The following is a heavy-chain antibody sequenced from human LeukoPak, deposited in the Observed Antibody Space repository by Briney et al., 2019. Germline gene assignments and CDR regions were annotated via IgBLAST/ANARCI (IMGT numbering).Heavy chain of an antibody. V-gene: IGHV4-39*07. J-gene: IGHJ4*02. CDR1: GGSISSSSYY. CDR2: IYYSGST. CDR3: ARVVAPQNHIVVVTAILFDY. Sequence: KSSETLSLTCTVSGGSISSSSYYWGWIRQPPGKGLEWIGSIYYSGSTYYNPSLKSRVTISVDTSKNQFSLKLSSVTAADTAVYYCARVVAPQNHIVVVTAILFDYWGQGTLVTVSS. D-gene: IGHD2-21*02.